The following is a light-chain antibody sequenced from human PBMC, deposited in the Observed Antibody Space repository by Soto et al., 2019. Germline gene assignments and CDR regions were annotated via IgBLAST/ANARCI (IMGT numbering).Light chain of an antibody. CDR2: GAS. V-gene: IGKV3-20*01. Sequence: EIVLTQSPATLAWSPGERATLSCRTSQSVSNYLAWYQQKPGQAPRLLIYGASNRATGIPDRFSGSGSGTDFTLTISSLEPEDFAVYYCQQYGSSGTFGQGTKVDIK. CDR1: QSVSNY. CDR3: QQYGSSGT. J-gene: IGKJ1*01.